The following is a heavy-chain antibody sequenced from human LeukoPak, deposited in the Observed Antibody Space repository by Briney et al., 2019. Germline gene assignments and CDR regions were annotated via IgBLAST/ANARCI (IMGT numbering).Heavy chain of an antibody. D-gene: IGHD3-10*01. Sequence: SETLSLTCTVSGDPISSYHSSWIPQPPGKGLECSGYIYYSGSTNHNPPLKRRVTISVDTSKNQLSLKLSPVTAADTAVYYCARVSGDYGMDVWGQGTTVTVSS. CDR1: GDPISSYH. CDR3: ARVSGDYGMDV. J-gene: IGHJ6*02. V-gene: IGHV4-59*01. CDR2: IYYSGST.